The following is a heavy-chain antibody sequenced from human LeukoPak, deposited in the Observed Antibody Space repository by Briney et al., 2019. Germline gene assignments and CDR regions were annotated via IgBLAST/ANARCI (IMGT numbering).Heavy chain of an antibody. Sequence: ASVKVSCKASGYTFTGYYMHWVRQAPGQGPEWMGWINPNSGGTNYAQKFQGRVTMTRDTSISTAYMELSRLRSDDTAVYYCARAHNMVRGAGNAFDIWGQGTMVTVSS. CDR1: GYTFTGYY. D-gene: IGHD3-10*01. CDR2: INPNSGGT. J-gene: IGHJ3*02. CDR3: ARAHNMVRGAGNAFDI. V-gene: IGHV1-2*02.